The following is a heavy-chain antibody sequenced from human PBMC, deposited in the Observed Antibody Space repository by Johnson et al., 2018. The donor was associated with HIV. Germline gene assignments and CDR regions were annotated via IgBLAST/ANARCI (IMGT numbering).Heavy chain of an antibody. CDR3: AKDRREYVSLHDAFEI. CDR2: ISWNSGSI. J-gene: IGHJ3*02. V-gene: IGHV3-9*01. D-gene: IGHD6-6*01. CDR1: GFTFDDYA. Sequence: VQLVESGGGLVQPGRSLILSCAASGFTFDDYAMHWVRQAPGKGLEWVSGISWNSGSIGYADSVKGRFTISRDNAKNSLYLQMNSLRAEDTAFYYCAKDRREYVSLHDAFEIWGQGTMVTVSS.